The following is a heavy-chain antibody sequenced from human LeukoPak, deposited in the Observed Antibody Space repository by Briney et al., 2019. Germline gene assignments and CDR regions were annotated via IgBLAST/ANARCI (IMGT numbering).Heavy chain of an antibody. V-gene: IGHV4-31*03. CDR2: IYYSGST. CDR3: ARVGVVAGTGWFDP. Sequence: PSETLSLTCTVSGGSISSGGYYWSWIRQHPGKGLEWIGYIYYSGSTYYNPSLKSRVTISVDTSKNQFSLKLSSVTAADTAVYYCARVGVVAGTGWFDPWGQGTLVTASS. CDR1: GGSISSGGYY. D-gene: IGHD6-19*01. J-gene: IGHJ5*02.